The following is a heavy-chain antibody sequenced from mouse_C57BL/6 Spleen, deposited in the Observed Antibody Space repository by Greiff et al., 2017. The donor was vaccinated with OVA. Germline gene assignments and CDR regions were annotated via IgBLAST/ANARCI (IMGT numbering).Heavy chain of an antibody. D-gene: IGHD3-2*02. CDR2: IYPSDSET. V-gene: IGHV1-61*01. CDR3: ARGAGDSSGYVAMDY. J-gene: IGHJ4*01. Sequence: QVQLQQPGAELVRPGSSVKLSCKASGYTFTSYWMDWVKQRPGQGLEWIGNIYPSDSETHYNQKFKDKATLTVDKSSSPAYMQLSSLTSEDSAVYYCARGAGDSSGYVAMDYWGQGTSVTVAS. CDR1: GYTFTSYW.